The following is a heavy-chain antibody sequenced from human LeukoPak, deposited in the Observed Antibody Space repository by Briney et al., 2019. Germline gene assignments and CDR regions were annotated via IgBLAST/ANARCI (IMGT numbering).Heavy chain of an antibody. D-gene: IGHD3-9*01. CDR1: GYTFTSYG. Sequence: ASVKVSCKASGYTFTSYGIRWVRQAPGQGLEWMGWISAYNGNTNYAQKLQGRVTMTTDTSTSTAYMELRSLRSDDTAVYYCARDFDILTGPNWFDPWGQGTLVTVSS. CDR3: ARDFDILTGPNWFDP. CDR2: ISAYNGNT. V-gene: IGHV1-18*01. J-gene: IGHJ5*02.